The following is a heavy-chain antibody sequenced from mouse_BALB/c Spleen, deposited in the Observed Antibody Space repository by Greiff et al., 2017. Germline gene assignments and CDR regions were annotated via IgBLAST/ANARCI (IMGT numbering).Heavy chain of an antibody. CDR1: GFTFSSYA. J-gene: IGHJ1*01. CDR2: ISSGGSYT. V-gene: IGHV5-9-3*01. CDR3: ARRGFSFDV. Sequence: EVKVVESGGGLVKPGGSLKLSCAASGFTFSSYAMSWVRQTPEKRLEWVATISSGGSYTYYPDSVKGRFTISRDNAKNTLYLQMSSLRSEDTAMYYCARRGFSFDVWGAGTTVTVSS.